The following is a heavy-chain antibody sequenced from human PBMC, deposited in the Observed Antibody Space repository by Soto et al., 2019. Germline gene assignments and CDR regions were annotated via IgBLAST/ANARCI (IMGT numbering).Heavy chain of an antibody. D-gene: IGHD2-2*01. Sequence: GGSLRLSCVASGFTFNTHAMSWVRQAPGKGLEWVSTFSGSGGNIYYAESVKGRLTISRDDSKNTLYLQMNSLRVEDTAVYYCAKDPPWTVGPLAMDVWGQGTTVTVSS. CDR3: AKDPPWTVGPLAMDV. CDR2: FSGSGGNI. CDR1: GFTFNTHA. V-gene: IGHV3-23*01. J-gene: IGHJ6*02.